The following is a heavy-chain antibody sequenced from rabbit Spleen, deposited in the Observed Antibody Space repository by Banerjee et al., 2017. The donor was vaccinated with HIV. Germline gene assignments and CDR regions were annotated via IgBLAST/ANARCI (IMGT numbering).Heavy chain of an antibody. Sequence: QEQLEESGGDLVKPEGSLTLTCKASGFDFSSNKWICWVRQAPGKGLEWIACIYVTDSDYTYYANWAKGRFTISRASSTTVTLRMTSLTAADTATYFCARAPHGGSDSYAGYAYATSACDPWGPGTLVTV. CDR2: IYVTDSDYT. V-gene: IGHV1S45*01. J-gene: IGHJ2*01. CDR1: GFDFSSNKW. CDR3: ARAPHGGSDSYAGYAYATSACDP. D-gene: IGHD6-1*01.